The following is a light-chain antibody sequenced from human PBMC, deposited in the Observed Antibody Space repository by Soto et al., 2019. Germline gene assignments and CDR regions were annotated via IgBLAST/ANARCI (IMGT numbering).Light chain of an antibody. J-gene: IGKJ1*01. CDR3: QQYGKSPWT. CDR1: QSVSSNY. CDR2: GAS. V-gene: IGKV3-20*01. Sequence: EIVLTQSPGTLSLSPGERATLSCRASQSVSSNYLAWCQQRPGQAPRLLIYGASIRATGIPDRFSGSGSGTDFTLTISRLEPEDFAVDYCQQYGKSPWTFGQGTKVEI.